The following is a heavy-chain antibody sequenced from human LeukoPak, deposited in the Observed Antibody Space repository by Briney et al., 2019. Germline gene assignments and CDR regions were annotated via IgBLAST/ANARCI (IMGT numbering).Heavy chain of an antibody. CDR1: GYTFTGYY. D-gene: IGHD6-13*01. CDR2: INPNSGGT. CDR3: ARDRPQYSSSWSIYYYYYGMDV. J-gene: IGHJ6*02. Sequence: ASGKVSCKASGYTFTGYYMHWVRQAPGQGLEWMGWINPNSGGTDYAQKFQGRVTMTRDTSISTAYMELSRLGSDDTAVYYCARDRPQYSSSWSIYYYYYGMDVWGQGITVTVSS. V-gene: IGHV1-2*02.